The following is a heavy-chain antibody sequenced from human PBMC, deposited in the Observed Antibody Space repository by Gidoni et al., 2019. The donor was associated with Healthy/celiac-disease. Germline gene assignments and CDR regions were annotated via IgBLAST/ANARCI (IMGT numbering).Heavy chain of an antibody. D-gene: IGHD3-3*01. CDR3: ARALRVLRFLEGSNTRHYGMDV. Sequence: QVQLQESGPGLVKPSGTLSLTCAVSGGSISSSNWWRWVRQPPGKGLEWMGEIYNSGSTNYNPSLKVRVTISLEKSKNRFSLKLSSVTAANTAVYYGARALRVLRFLEGSNTRHYGMDVWGQGTTVTVSS. J-gene: IGHJ6*02. CDR1: GGSISSSNW. CDR2: IYNSGST. V-gene: IGHV4-4*02.